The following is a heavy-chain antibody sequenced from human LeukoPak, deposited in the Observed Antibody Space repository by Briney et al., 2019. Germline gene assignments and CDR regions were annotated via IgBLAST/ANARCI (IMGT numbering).Heavy chain of an antibody. J-gene: IGHJ3*02. D-gene: IGHD3-22*01. Sequence: PSETLSLTCAVYGGSFSGCYWSWIRQPPGKGLGWIGEINHSGSTNYNPSLKSRVTISVDTSKDQFSLKLSSVTAADTAVYYCARYDSSGYPFFTIWGQGTMVTVSS. CDR1: GGSFSGCY. CDR3: ARYDSSGYPFFTI. CDR2: INHSGST. V-gene: IGHV4-34*01.